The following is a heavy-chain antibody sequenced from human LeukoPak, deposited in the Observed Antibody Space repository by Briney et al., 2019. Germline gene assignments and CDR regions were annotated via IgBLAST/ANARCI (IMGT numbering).Heavy chain of an antibody. CDR2: LCASGPT. J-gene: IGHJ4*02. CDR3: ARHTRMWGYFDY. CDR1: GVSISTYY. V-gene: IGHV4-4*07. Sequence: SETLSLTCTVSGVSISTYYWSWFRQPAGKGLEWIGRLCASGPTNYNPSLKSRVTMSVDTSKNQLSLNVNSVTVADTAVYFCARHTRMWGYFDYWGQGTLVAVSS. D-gene: IGHD1-26*01.